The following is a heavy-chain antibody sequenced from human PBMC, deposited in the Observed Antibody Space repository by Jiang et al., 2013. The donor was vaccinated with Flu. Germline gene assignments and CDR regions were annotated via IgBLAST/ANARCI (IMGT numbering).Heavy chain of an antibody. CDR3: ARIRRGSYYEKWFDP. J-gene: IGHJ5*02. V-gene: IGHV2-70*11. D-gene: IGHD1-26*01. CDR2: IDWDDDK. Sequence: KPTQTLTLTCTFSGFSLTTSGMSVSWIRQPPGKALEWLARIDWDDDKYYSTSLKTRLTISKDTSKNQVVLTMTNMDPVDTATYYCARIRRGSYYEKWFDPWGQGTLVTVSS. CDR1: GFSLTTSGMS.